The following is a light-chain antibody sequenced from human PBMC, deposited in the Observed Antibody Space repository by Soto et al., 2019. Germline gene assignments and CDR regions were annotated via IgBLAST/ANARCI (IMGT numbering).Light chain of an antibody. Sequence: SPFSLSVSVRYRVTITCRASQSISSYLVLYQQKPGKVPKLLIYAASTLQSGVPSRFSGSGSGTDFTLTFSILQPEDFATHSIQQLNSYPGTVGQGTRLEI. CDR3: QQLNSYPGT. CDR1: QSISSY. V-gene: IGKV1-9*01. CDR2: AAS. J-gene: IGKJ5*01.